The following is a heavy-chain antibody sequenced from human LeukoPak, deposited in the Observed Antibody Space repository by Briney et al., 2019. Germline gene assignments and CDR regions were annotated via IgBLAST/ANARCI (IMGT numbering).Heavy chain of an antibody. V-gene: IGHV5-51*01. CDR3: ARIGYDILTGYDY. D-gene: IGHD3-9*01. J-gene: IGHJ4*02. Sequence: ASVKVSCKASGYTFTSYWIGWVRQMPGKGLEWMGIIYPGDSDTRYSPSFQGQVTISADKSISTAYLQWSSLKASDTAMYYCARIGYDILTGYDYWGQGTLVTVSS. CDR2: IYPGDSDT. CDR1: GYTFTSYW.